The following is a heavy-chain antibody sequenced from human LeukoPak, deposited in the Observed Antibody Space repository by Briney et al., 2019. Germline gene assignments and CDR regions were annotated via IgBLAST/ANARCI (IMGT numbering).Heavy chain of an antibody. CDR1: GFTFSSYA. J-gene: IGHJ4*02. D-gene: IGHD3-22*01. CDR2: ISGSGGST. CDR3: AKGERITMIVVVIRLGYFDY. Sequence: GGSLRLSCAASGFTFSSYAMGWVRQAPGKGLEWVSAISGSGGSTYYADSVKGRFTISRDNSKNTLYLRMNSLRAEDTAVYYCAKGERITMIVVVIRLGYFDYWGQGTLVTVSS. V-gene: IGHV3-23*01.